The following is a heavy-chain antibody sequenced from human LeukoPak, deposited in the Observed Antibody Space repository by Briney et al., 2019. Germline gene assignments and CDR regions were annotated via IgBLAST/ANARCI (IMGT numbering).Heavy chain of an antibody. CDR1: GFTFSSFG. D-gene: IGHD2-21*01. CDR3: APRVVVITAPFDY. CDR2: IRYDGTEK. Sequence: GGSLRLSCAASGFTFSSFGMHWVRQAPGKGLEWVAFIRYDGTEKYYADSVKGQFTISRDNSKNTLYLQMNSLRPEDTAVYYCAPRVVVITAPFDYWGQGTLVTVSS. V-gene: IGHV3-30*02. J-gene: IGHJ4*02.